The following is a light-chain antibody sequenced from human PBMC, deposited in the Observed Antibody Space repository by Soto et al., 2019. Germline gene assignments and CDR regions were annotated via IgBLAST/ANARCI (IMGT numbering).Light chain of an antibody. Sequence: DIQLTQSPSFLSASVGDRVTITCRASQGISSYLAWYQQEPGKAPKPLIYAASTLQSGVPSRFSGSGSGTEFTLTISSLQPEDFATYYCQQLKSYPVTVGGGTKVEIK. CDR3: QQLKSYPVT. V-gene: IGKV1-9*01. J-gene: IGKJ4*01. CDR2: AAS. CDR1: QGISSY.